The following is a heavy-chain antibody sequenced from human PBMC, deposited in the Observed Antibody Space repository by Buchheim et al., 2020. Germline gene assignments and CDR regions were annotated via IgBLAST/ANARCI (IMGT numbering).Heavy chain of an antibody. Sequence: QVQVVESGGGVVQPGRSLRLSCAASGFTFTSYAMHWVRQAPGKGLEWVAVISYDGSKIYYADSVKGRFTISRDNSKNTLYLQVNGLRAEDTSVYYCARDRAYLFWGRYYGMDVWGQGTT. CDR1: GFTFTSYA. D-gene: IGHD3-10*02. CDR2: ISYDGSKI. J-gene: IGHJ6*02. V-gene: IGHV3-30-3*01. CDR3: ARDRAYLFWGRYYGMDV.